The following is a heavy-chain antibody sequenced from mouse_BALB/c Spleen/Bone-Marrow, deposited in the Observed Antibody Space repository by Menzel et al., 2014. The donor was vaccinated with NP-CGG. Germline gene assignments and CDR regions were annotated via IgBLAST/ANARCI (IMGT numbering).Heavy chain of an antibody. J-gene: IGHJ3*01. D-gene: IGHD3-2*01. Sequence: VQLQQSGPELVKPGALVKISCKASGYSFTSYDINWVKQRPGQGLEWIGWIYPGDGSTKYNEKFKGKATLTADKSSSTAFMQLRSVASENSAVYFCARTGDSSGYGFAYWGQGTLVTVSA. CDR2: IYPGDGST. CDR1: GYSFTSYD. V-gene: IGHV1S56*01. CDR3: ARTGDSSGYGFAY.